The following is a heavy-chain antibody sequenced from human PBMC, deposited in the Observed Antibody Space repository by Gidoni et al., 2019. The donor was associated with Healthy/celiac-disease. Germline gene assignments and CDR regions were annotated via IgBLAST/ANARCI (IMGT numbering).Heavy chain of an antibody. Sequence: QVQLVQSGAEVKKPGSSVKVSCKASGGTFSSYAISWVRQAPGQGLEWMGGIIPIFGTANYAQKVQGRVTITADESTSTAYMELSSLRSEDTAVYYCARRPTGYSSSWVWFDPWGQGTLVTVSS. J-gene: IGHJ5*02. V-gene: IGHV1-69*01. CDR2: IIPIFGTA. CDR3: ARRPTGYSSSWVWFDP. CDR1: GGTFSSYA. D-gene: IGHD6-13*01.